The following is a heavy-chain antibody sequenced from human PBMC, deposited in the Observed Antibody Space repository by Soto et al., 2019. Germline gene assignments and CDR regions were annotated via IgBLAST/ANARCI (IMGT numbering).Heavy chain of an antibody. CDR2: IIGGDGDK. CDR1: GFTFRTFT. V-gene: IGHV3-23*01. CDR3: AKDRDPDGIWTFDS. J-gene: IGHJ5*01. D-gene: IGHD3-9*01. Sequence: GESLRLSCTASGFTFRTFTMNWVRQAPGKGLEWVSGIIGGDGDKFYSDSVKGRFTISRDNSKDMLFLQMSSLRVDDTAVYYCAKDRDPDGIWTFDSCGQGTLVTVSS.